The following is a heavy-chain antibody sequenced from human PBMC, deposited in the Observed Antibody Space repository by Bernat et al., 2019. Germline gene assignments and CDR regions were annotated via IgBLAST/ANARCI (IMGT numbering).Heavy chain of an antibody. V-gene: IGHV1-2*06. J-gene: IGHJ4*02. D-gene: IGHD4-17*01. CDR3: AREGTTAAFDY. CDR2: IIPDSGGT. Sequence: QVQLVQSGAEVKKPGASVRVSCKASTYTFTGYYIHWVRQAPGQGLEWMGRIIPDSGGTKYAQEFQGRVTMTRDTSISTAYMGLSRLRSDDTAVYYCAREGTTAAFDYWGQGTLVTVSS. CDR1: TYTFTGYY.